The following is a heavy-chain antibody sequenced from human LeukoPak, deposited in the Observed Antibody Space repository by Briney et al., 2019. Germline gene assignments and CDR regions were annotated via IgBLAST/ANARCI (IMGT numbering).Heavy chain of an antibody. CDR3: ARGPYSGDWHFDF. CDR2: IWYDGSNK. CDR1: GFTFSSYA. V-gene: IGHV3-33*01. Sequence: GGTLRLSCTASGFTFSSYAMHWVRRTPDKGLEWVAVIWYDGSNKYYPDSVKGRFTISRDNSKNTLYLQMNSLRVEDTAVYYCARGPYSGDWHFDFWGQGTLVTVSS. J-gene: IGHJ4*02. D-gene: IGHD6-19*01.